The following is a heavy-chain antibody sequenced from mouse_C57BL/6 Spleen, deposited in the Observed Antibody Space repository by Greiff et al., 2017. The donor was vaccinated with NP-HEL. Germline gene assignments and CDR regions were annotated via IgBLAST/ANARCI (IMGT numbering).Heavy chain of an antibody. CDR3: TRVGNLDYFDY. J-gene: IGHJ2*01. CDR1: GYTFTDYY. D-gene: IGHD3-3*01. Sequence: EVQLQQSGPELVKPGASVKISCKASGYTFTDYYINWVKQSHGKSLEWIGDINPNNGGTSSNQKFKGKATLTVDTSSSTAYMELCRLTSETSAVYYCTRVGNLDYFDYWGQSTTLTVSS. V-gene: IGHV1-26*01. CDR2: INPNNGGT.